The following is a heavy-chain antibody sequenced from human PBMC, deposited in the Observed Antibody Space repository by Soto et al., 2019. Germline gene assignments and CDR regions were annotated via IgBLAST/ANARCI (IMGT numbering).Heavy chain of an antibody. J-gene: IGHJ4*02. CDR1: GCSVSSGNYY. CDR3: ASWYSSSWSNFDY. CDR2: MYYSGST. D-gene: IGHD6-13*01. Sequence: XETLSLTCTVAGCSVSSGNYYWNWIRQSPGKGLEWIGYMYYSGSTNYNPSLKSRVTISVDTSKNQFSLKLSSVTAADTAVYYCASWYSSSWSNFDYWGKGTLVTVSS. V-gene: IGHV4-61*01.